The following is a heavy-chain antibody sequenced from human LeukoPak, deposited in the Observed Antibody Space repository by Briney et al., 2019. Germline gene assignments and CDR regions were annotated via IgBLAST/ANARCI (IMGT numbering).Heavy chain of an antibody. CDR1: GFTFSGSA. V-gene: IGHV3-73*01. CDR2: IRSKANTYAT. Sequence: GRSLRLSCAASGFTFSGSAMHWVRQASGKGLEWVGRIRSKANTYATAYAASVKGRFTISRDDSKNTAYLQMNSLQNEDTAVYYCTRAVTTGNWLDPWGQGTLVTVSS. D-gene: IGHD4-17*01. J-gene: IGHJ5*02. CDR3: TRAVTTGNWLDP.